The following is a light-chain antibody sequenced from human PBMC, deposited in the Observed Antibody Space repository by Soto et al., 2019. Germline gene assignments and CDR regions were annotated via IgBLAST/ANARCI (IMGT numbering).Light chain of an antibody. CDR2: DVT. V-gene: IGLV2-14*01. J-gene: IGLJ1*01. CDR3: SSYTSNTTPYV. Sequence: QTVVTQPASVSGSPGQSIAISCTGTSSDVGAYNYVSWYQQHPGKVPKLVIYDVTNRPSGVSDRFSGSKSGNTASLTISGLQAEDEADYYCSSYTSNTTPYVFGTGTKVTVL. CDR1: SSDVGAYNY.